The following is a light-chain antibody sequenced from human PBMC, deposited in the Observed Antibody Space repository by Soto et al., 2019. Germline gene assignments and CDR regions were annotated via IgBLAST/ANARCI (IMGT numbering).Light chain of an antibody. CDR3: QQYDKYAWT. V-gene: IGKV1-5*03. CDR1: QSISSW. CDR2: KAS. Sequence: PSTLSASVGDRVTITCRASQSISSWLAWYQQKPGKAPKLLIYKASTLESGVPSRFSGSGSGTEFTLTISSLQPDDFATYYCQQYDKYAWTFGQGTKVDIK. J-gene: IGKJ1*01.